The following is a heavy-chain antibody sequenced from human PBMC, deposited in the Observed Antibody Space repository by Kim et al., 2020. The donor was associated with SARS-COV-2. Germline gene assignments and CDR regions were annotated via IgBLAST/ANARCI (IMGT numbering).Heavy chain of an antibody. D-gene: IGHD1-26*01. V-gene: IGHV3-23*01. J-gene: IGHJ4*02. CDR3: ATHRQWEPVDY. CDR2: T. Sequence: TSHADPVKGRFTISRNNTKNTLYLQMNSLRAEDTAVYYCATHRQWEPVDYWGQGTLVTVSS.